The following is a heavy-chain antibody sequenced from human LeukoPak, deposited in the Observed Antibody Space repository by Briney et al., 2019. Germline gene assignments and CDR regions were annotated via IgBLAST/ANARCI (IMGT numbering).Heavy chain of an antibody. CDR2: INHSGST. J-gene: IGHJ4*02. D-gene: IGHD2-2*01. Sequence: PSETLSLTCAVYGGSFSGYYWSWIRQPPGKGLEWIGEINHSGSTNYNPSLKSRATISVDTSKNQFSLKLSSVTAADTAAYYCRGTTSIVAVNSGGYFDYWGQGTLVTVSS. V-gene: IGHV4-34*01. CDR1: GGSFSGYY. CDR3: RGTTSIVAVNSGGYFDY.